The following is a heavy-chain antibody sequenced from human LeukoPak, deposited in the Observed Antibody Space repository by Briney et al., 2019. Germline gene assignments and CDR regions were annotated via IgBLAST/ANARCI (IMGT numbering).Heavy chain of an antibody. CDR2: IYYGGST. CDR1: GGSISSSSYY. D-gene: IGHD2-15*01. J-gene: IGHJ5*02. Sequence: KSSETLSLTCTVSGGSISSSSYYWGWIRQPPGKGLEWIGSIYYGGSTYYNPSLKSRVTISVDTSKNQFSLKLSSVTAADTAVYYCARDRCSGGSCYSGYNWFDPWGQGTLVTVSS. V-gene: IGHV4-39*07. CDR3: ARDRCSGGSCYSGYNWFDP.